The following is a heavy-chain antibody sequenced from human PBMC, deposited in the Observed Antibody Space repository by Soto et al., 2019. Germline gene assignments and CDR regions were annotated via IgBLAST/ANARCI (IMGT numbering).Heavy chain of an antibody. CDR1: GYTFTSYD. V-gene: IGHV1-8*01. CDR2: MNPNSGNT. Sequence: QVQLVQSGAEVKKPGASVKVSCKASGYTFTSYDINWVRQATGQGLEWMGWMNPNSGNTGYAQKFQGRVTMTRNTSISTAYMELSSLRSEDTAVYYCARGYYGSGSYYTLLIFDYWGQGTLVTVSS. D-gene: IGHD3-10*01. J-gene: IGHJ4*02. CDR3: ARGYYGSGSYYTLLIFDY.